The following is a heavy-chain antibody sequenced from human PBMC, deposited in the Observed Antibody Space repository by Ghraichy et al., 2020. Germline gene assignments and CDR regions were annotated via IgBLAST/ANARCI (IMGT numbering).Heavy chain of an antibody. CDR1: GFTFSSYA. D-gene: IGHD1-7*01. Sequence: GGSLRLSCAASGFTFSSYAMSWVRQAPGKGLEWVSAISGSGGSTYYADSVKGRFTISRDNSKNTLYLQMNSLRAEDTAVYYCAKITGTTVSGKNYYMDVWGKGTTVTVSS. CDR3: AKITGTTVSGKNYYMDV. V-gene: IGHV3-23*01. J-gene: IGHJ6*03. CDR2: ISGSGGST.